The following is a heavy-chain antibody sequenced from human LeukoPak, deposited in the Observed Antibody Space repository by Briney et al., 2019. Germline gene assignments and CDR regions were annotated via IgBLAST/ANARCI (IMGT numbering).Heavy chain of an antibody. CDR1: GFTFSSYD. D-gene: IGHD1-26*01. Sequence: GGSLRLSCAASGFTFSSYDMHWVRQATGKGLEWVSAIGTAGDTYYPGSVKGRFTISRENAKNSLYLQMNSLRAGDTAVYYCARGASGSYPYYFDYWGQGTLVTVSS. CDR3: ARGASGSYPYYFDY. V-gene: IGHV3-13*01. CDR2: IGTAGDT. J-gene: IGHJ4*02.